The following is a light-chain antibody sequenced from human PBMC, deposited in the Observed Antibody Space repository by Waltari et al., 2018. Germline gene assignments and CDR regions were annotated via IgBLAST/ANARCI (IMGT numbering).Light chain of an antibody. J-gene: IGKJ5*01. CDR1: QSLLYTSDNNNY. CDR2: WAS. CDR3: QQYFGSPPFT. V-gene: IGKV4-1*01. Sequence: DIVMTQSPDSLAVSLGERATINCKSSQSLLYTSDNNNYLAWYQQKPGQPPKLLIYWASYRGSGVPARFSGSGSGTAFSLPITSLQAEDVAVYYCQQYFGSPPFTFGRGTRLEIK.